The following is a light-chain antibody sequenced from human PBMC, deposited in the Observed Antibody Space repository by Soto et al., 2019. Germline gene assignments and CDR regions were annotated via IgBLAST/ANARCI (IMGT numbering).Light chain of an antibody. CDR3: QQYYDWPLT. CDR1: QSVNSN. Sequence: EKVMTQSPAALSVSPGERATLSCRASQSVNSNLAWYQRKPGQAPRLLLYGASTRATGIPARFSGSASGTEFTLTISSLQSEDSAVYYSQQYYDWPLTFGGGTKVDIK. V-gene: IGKV3-15*01. J-gene: IGKJ4*01. CDR2: GAS.